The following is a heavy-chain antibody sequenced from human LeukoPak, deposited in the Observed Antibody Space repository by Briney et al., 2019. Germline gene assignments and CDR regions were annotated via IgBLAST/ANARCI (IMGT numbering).Heavy chain of an antibody. CDR3: ARAGWSSSWPIVGP. CDR2: IYYSVST. CDR1: GGSISSGGYY. D-gene: IGHD6-13*01. J-gene: IGHJ5*02. Sequence: SETLSLTCTVSGGSISSGGYYWSWIRQHPGKGLEWIGYIYYSVSTYYNPSLKSRVTISVDTSKNQFSLKLSSVTAADTAVYYCARAGWSSSWPIVGPWGQGTLVTVSS. V-gene: IGHV4-31*03.